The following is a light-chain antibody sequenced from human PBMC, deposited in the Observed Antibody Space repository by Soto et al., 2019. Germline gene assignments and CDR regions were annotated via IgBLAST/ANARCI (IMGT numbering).Light chain of an antibody. J-gene: IGKJ2*01. CDR1: QGVSRSY. CDR3: HQRSNWMYT. Sequence: EIVLTQSPGTLSLSPGERATLFCRASQGVSRSYFAWYQQKPGQAPRLLIYAASSRATGVPDRFSGSGSGTDFTLTISSLEPEDFAVYYCHQRSNWMYTFGQGTKLELK. V-gene: IGKV3D-20*02. CDR2: AAS.